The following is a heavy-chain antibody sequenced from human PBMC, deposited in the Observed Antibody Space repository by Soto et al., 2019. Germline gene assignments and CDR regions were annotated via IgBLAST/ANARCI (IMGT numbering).Heavy chain of an antibody. CDR2: IDTSGNT. CDR1: VDSITTYY. D-gene: IGHD6-13*01. Sequence: PPETLSLTCTVSVDSITTYYWSWIRQPAGKGLEWIGRIDTSGNTNSNPSLKSRVTMSVDTSKKQFSLKLTSVTAADTAVYYCARYSNNWFQTEGMDVWGQGTTVT. J-gene: IGHJ6*02. V-gene: IGHV4-4*07. CDR3: ARYSNNWFQTEGMDV.